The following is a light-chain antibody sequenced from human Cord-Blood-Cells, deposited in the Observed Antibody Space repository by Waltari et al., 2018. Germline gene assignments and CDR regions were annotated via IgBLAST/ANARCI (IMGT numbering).Light chain of an antibody. Sequence: EIVLTQSPATLSLSPGERATLSCRASQCVSSYLAWYQQKPGQAPRLLIYDASNRATGIPARFSGIGSGTDFTLTISSLEPKDFAVYYCQQRSNWPPLTFGGGTKVEIK. J-gene: IGKJ4*01. CDR2: DAS. CDR1: QCVSSY. CDR3: QQRSNWPPLT. V-gene: IGKV3-11*01.